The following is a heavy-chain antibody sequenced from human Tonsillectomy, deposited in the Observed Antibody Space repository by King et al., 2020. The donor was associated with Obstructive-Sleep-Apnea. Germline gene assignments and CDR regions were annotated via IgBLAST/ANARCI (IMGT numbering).Heavy chain of an antibody. CDR1: GGSISSDGYY. Sequence: VQLQESGPGLVKPSQTLSLTCIVSGGSISSDGYYWSWIRQHPGKGLEWIASLYYSGSTYYNPSLKSRVTISLDPAKNQLSLKLSSMTAADTAVYYCARGSPYYFDYWGQGTLVTVSS. V-gene: IGHV4-31*03. J-gene: IGHJ4*02. CDR3: ARGSPYYFDY. D-gene: IGHD3-10*01. CDR2: LYYSGST.